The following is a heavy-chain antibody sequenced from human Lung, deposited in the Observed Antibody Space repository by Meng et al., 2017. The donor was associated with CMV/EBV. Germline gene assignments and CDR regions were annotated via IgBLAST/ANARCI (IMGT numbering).Heavy chain of an antibody. V-gene: IGHV3-53*01. CDR1: GFSVGSEY. CDR3: AGNSESRH. CDR2: LYSGGIT. D-gene: IGHD2/OR15-2a*01. J-gene: IGHJ4*02. Sequence: GEXXKISCAASGFSVGSEYMSWVRQAPGKGLEWVSLLYSGGITRYSDYVRGRFTISRDSSKNTLFLQMNSLGAEDTAVYYCAGNSESRHWRQGTRVTVSS.